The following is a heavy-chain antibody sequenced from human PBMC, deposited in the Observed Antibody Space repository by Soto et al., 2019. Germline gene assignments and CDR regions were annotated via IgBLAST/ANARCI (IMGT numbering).Heavy chain of an antibody. Sequence: QVQLVQSGAEVKKPGTSVKISCKTSGYTFTDYYIHWVRQAPGQGIEWMAMINPRDGSTSYAQKVQGRVTVTRDTFTSTVYMEVSSLRFDDSAMYYCARGSGVVTAVLGYWGQGALVTVSS. CDR3: ARGSGVVTAVLGY. D-gene: IGHD2-21*02. J-gene: IGHJ4*02. CDR2: INPRDGST. V-gene: IGHV1-46*01. CDR1: GYTFTDYY.